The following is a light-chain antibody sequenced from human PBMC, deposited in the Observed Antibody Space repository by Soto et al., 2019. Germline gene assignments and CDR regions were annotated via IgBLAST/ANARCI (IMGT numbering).Light chain of an antibody. V-gene: IGLV1-40*01. Sequence: QSVLTQPPSVSGAAGQRVTISCTGNSSNIGAYYDVHWYQQVPGTAPKLLIFSNTNRPSGVPDRFSGSKSGTSASLAITGLQAEDEADYYCQSYDTSLRDYVFGTGTKVTVL. J-gene: IGLJ1*01. CDR2: SNT. CDR3: QSYDTSLRDYV. CDR1: SSNIGAYYD.